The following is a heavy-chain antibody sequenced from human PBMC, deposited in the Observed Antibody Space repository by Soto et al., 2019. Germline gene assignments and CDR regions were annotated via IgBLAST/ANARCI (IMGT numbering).Heavy chain of an antibody. Sequence: SETLSLTCTVSGGSISSYYWSWIRQPPGKGLEWIGYIYYSGSTNYNPSLKSRVTISVDTSKNQFSLKLSSVTAADTAVYYCARQDQKWELLPWGQGTLVTVSS. CDR3: ARQDQKWELLP. CDR2: IYYSGST. D-gene: IGHD1-26*01. CDR1: GGSISSYY. V-gene: IGHV4-59*08. J-gene: IGHJ5*02.